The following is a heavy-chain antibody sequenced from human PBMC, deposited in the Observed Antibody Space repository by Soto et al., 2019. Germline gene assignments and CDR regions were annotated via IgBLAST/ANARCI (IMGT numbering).Heavy chain of an antibody. CDR2: ISGSGGST. CDR3: ARGYCSGDTCYHIDY. Sequence: GGSLRLSCAASDFTFSSYVMRWVRQAPGKGLEWVSSISGSGGSTYYTDSVKGRFTISRDNSKNTVYLQMNSLRAEDTAVYFCARGYCSGDTCYHIDYWGQGTLVTVSS. D-gene: IGHD2-15*01. CDR1: DFTFSSYV. V-gene: IGHV3-23*01. J-gene: IGHJ4*02.